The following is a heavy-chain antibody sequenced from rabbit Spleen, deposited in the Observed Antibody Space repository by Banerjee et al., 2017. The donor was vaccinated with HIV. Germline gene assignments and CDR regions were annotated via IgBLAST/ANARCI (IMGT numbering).Heavy chain of an antibody. CDR3: ARAGEGGDGYLNL. V-gene: IGHV1S40*01. Sequence: QSLEESGGDLVKPGSSLTLTCKASGFSFSSRHYMCWVRQAPGKGLEWIACIYVGSGGGTKYASWAKGRFTISKTSSTTVTLQMASLTVADTATYFCARAGEGGDGYLNLWGPGTLVTVS. CDR1: GFSFSSRHY. CDR2: IYVGSGGGT. D-gene: IGHD5-1*01. J-gene: IGHJ4*01.